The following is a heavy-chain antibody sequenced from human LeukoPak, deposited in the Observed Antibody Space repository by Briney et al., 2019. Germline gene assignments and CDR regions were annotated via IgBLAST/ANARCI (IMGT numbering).Heavy chain of an antibody. Sequence: GGSLRLSCAASGFTFSGYSMNWVRQAPGKGLEWVSSISSSSSYIYYADSVKGRFTISRDNAKNSLYLQMNSLRAEDTAVYYCAKDLADYYDSSGYPNFDYWGQGTLVTVSS. CDR1: GFTFSGYS. CDR2: ISSSSSYI. D-gene: IGHD3-22*01. CDR3: AKDLADYYDSSGYPNFDY. V-gene: IGHV3-21*01. J-gene: IGHJ4*02.